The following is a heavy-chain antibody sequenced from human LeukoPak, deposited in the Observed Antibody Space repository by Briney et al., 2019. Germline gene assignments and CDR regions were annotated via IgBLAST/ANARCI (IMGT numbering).Heavy chain of an antibody. V-gene: IGHV3-23*01. CDR1: GFTFSSYA. CDR3: AKAPPAGYCTNGVCHDY. Sequence: PGGSLRLSCAASGFTFSSYAMSWVRQAPGKGLEWVSAISGSGGSTYYADSVKGRFTISRDNSKNTLYLQMNSLRAEDTAVYYCAKAPPAGYCTNGVCHDYWGQGTLVTVSS. J-gene: IGHJ4*02. D-gene: IGHD2-8*01. CDR2: ISGSGGST.